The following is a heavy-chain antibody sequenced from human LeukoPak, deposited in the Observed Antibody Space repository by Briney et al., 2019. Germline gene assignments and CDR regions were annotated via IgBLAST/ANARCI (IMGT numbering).Heavy chain of an antibody. Sequence: XXEXSMXXXRQAPGKGLEWMGGFDPEDGETIYAQKFQGRVTMTEDTSTDTAYMELSSLRSEDTAVYYCATSVRGYSYGYSLDYWGQGTLVTVSS. CDR3: ATSVRGYSYGYSLDY. CDR1: XXEXS. V-gene: IGHV1-24*01. D-gene: IGHD5-18*01. CDR2: FDPEDGET. J-gene: IGHJ4*02.